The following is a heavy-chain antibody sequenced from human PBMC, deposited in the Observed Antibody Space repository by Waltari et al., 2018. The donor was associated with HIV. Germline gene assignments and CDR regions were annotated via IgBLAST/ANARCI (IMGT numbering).Heavy chain of an antibody. J-gene: IGHJ4*02. Sequence: EVQLVESGGGLVQPGGSLRLSCAASGFTFSSYWMSWVRQAPGKGVEGVANIKQDGSEIYYVDSVKGRFTISRDNAKNSLYLQMNSLRAEDTAVYFCARRGGRSSPLGYWGQGTLVTVSS. V-gene: IGHV3-7*01. CDR2: IKQDGSEI. CDR1: GFTFSSYW. CDR3: ARRGGRSSPLGY. D-gene: IGHD6-13*01.